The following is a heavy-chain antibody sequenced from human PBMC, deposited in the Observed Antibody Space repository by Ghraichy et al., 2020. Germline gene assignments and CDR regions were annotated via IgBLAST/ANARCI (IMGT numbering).Heavy chain of an antibody. CDR2: IWNDGINK. Sequence: GGSLRLSCAASGFRFTNYTMHWVRQSPGKGLEWVALIWNDGINKYYGDSVKGRFTISRDNSKNTLYLRMHSLRAEDTAIYYCARDRSHDSSGYVDAFDIWGQGTKVTVSS. V-gene: IGHV3-33*01. J-gene: IGHJ3*02. CDR3: ARDRSHDSSGYVDAFDI. D-gene: IGHD3-22*01. CDR1: GFRFTNYT.